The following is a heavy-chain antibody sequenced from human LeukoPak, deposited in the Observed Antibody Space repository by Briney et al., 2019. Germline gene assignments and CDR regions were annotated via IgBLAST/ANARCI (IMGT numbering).Heavy chain of an antibody. Sequence: GGSLRLSCAASEFTYDNAWMSWVRQAPGKGLEYVSAISSNGGSTYYANSVKGRFTISRDNSKNTLYLQMGSLRAEDMAVYYCARGPLSRSGSYYYYYYMDVWGKGTTVTVSS. CDR2: ISSNGGST. V-gene: IGHV3-64*01. J-gene: IGHJ6*03. CDR3: ARGPLSRSGSYYYYYYMDV. D-gene: IGHD1-26*01. CDR1: EFTYDNAW.